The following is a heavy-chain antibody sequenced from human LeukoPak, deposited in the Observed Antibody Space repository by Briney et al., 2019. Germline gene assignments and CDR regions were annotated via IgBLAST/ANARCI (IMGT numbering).Heavy chain of an antibody. V-gene: IGHV3-48*03. Sequence: GGSLRLSCAASGFTISSFEMNWVRQAPGKGLEWVSYISSSGRTIYYADSVKGRFTISRDNAKNSLYLQMNSLRVEDTAVYYCARGKSYDYWGQGTLVTVSS. CDR2: ISSSGRTI. CDR1: GFTISSFE. D-gene: IGHD1-26*01. CDR3: ARGKSYDY. J-gene: IGHJ4*02.